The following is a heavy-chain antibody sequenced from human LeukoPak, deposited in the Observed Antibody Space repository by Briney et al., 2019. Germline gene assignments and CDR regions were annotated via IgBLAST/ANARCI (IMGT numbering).Heavy chain of an antibody. Sequence: GGSLRLSCAASGFTFSSYAMHWVRQAPGKGLEWVAVISYDGSNKYYADSVKGRFTISRDNSKDTLYLQMNSLRAEDTAVYYCARAWAYYAAAFDYWGQGTLVTVSS. CDR2: ISYDGSNK. D-gene: IGHD3-22*01. J-gene: IGHJ4*02. CDR1: GFTFSSYA. V-gene: IGHV3-30-3*01. CDR3: ARAWAYYAAAFDY.